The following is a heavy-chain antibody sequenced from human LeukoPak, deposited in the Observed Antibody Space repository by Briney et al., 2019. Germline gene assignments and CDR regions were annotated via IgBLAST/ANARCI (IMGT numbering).Heavy chain of an antibody. J-gene: IGHJ5*02. CDR3: VRIPNWKYGWFDP. CDR2: ISSSSSYI. CDR1: GFTFSSYG. Sequence: GGSLRLSCAASGFTFSSYGMNWVRQAPGKGPEWVSCISSSSSYIYYADSVKGRFTISRDNAKNSLYLQMNSLRAEDTAVYYCVRIPNWKYGWFDPWGQGTLVTVSS. V-gene: IGHV3-21*01. D-gene: IGHD1-7*01.